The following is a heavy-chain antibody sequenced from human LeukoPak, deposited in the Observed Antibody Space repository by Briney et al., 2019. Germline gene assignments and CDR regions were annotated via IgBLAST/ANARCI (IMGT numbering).Heavy chain of an antibody. CDR2: IKSKTDGGTT. V-gene: IGHV3-15*01. Sequence: GGSLRLSCAASGFTFSNAWMSWVRQAPGKGLEWVGRIKSKTDGGTTDYAAPVKGRFTISRDDSKNTLYLQMNSLETEDTAVYYCTTDGYYYDSSGYQNGDWGQGTLVTVSS. D-gene: IGHD3-22*01. CDR3: TTDGYYYDSSGYQNGD. CDR1: GFTFSNAW. J-gene: IGHJ4*02.